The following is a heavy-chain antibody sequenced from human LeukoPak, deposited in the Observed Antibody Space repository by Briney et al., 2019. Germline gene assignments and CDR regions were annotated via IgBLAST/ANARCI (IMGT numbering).Heavy chain of an antibody. Sequence: SETLSLTCTVSGYSISSGYYWSWIRQPPGKGLEWIGYIYYSGSTNYNPSLKSRVTISVDTSKNQFSLKLSSVTAADTAVYYCARAFYGDYNRYFDYWGQGTLVTVSS. V-gene: IGHV4-61*01. J-gene: IGHJ4*02. CDR2: IYYSGST. D-gene: IGHD4-17*01. CDR1: GYSISSGYY. CDR3: ARAFYGDYNRYFDY.